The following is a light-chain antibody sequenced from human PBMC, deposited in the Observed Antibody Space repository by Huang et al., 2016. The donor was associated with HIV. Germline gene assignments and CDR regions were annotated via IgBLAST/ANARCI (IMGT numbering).Light chain of an antibody. J-gene: IGKJ2*01. Sequence: DIVMTQFPDSLAVSLGERATINCKSSQTILYRSNNKNYLAWYQQKPGQPPKLLIYWASTRESGVPDRFSGIGSGTHFTLTISSLQAEDVAVYYCQQYYSFPQTFGQGTKLEIK. CDR3: QQYYSFPQT. CDR2: WAS. CDR1: QTILYRSNNKNY. V-gene: IGKV4-1*01.